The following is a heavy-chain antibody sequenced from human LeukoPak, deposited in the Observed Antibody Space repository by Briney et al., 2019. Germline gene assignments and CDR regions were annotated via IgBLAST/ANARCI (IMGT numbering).Heavy chain of an antibody. D-gene: IGHD2-2*01. CDR3: AKDRYCSSTNCPYDY. CDR2: ISVSDDST. J-gene: IGHJ4*02. CDR1: GFTSSDYT. V-gene: IGHV3-23*01. Sequence: GALRLSCAASGFTSSDYTMNWVRQAPGKGLEWVSGISVSDDSTYYADSVKGRFTMSRDKSNNMLYLQMNSLRAEDTAVYYCAKDRYCSSTNCPYDYWGQGTLVTVSS.